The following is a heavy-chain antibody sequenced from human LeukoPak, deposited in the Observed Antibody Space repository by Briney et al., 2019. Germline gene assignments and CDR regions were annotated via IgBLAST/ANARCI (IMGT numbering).Heavy chain of an antibody. CDR3: ARDLTVTAFDY. CDR1: GGSISSSSYY. V-gene: IGHV4-39*07. CDR2: IYYSGST. D-gene: IGHD4-11*01. Sequence: SETLSLTCTVSGGSISSSSYYWGWIRQPPGKGLEWIGSIYYSGSTYYNPSLKSRVTMSVDTSKNQFSLKLSSVTAADTAVYYCARDLTVTAFDYWGQGTLVTVSS. J-gene: IGHJ4*02.